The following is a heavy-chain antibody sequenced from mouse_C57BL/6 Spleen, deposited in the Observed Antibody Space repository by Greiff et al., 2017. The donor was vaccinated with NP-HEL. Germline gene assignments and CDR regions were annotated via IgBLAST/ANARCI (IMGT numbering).Heavy chain of an antibody. D-gene: IGHD2-1*01. CDR1: GFTFSSYA. V-gene: IGHV5-4*01. J-gene: IGHJ4*01. CDR2: ISDGGSYT. Sequence: EVQLVESGGGLVKPGGSLKLSCAASGFTFSSYAMSWVRQTPEKRLEWVATISDGGSYTYYPDNVKGRFTISRDNAKNNLYLQMSHLKSEDTAMYYCARDVYGNYGSYAMDYWGQGTSVTVSS. CDR3: ARDVYGNYGSYAMDY.